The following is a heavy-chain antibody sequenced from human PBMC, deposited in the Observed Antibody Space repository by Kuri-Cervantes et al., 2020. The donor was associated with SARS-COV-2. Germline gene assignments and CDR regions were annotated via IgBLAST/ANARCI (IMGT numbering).Heavy chain of an antibody. CDR1: GFTFSSYA. CDR2: ISGSGGST. D-gene: IGHD2-15*01. Sequence: GGSLRLSCAASGFTFSSYAMSWVRQAPGKGLEWVSAISGSGGSTYYADSVKGRFTISRDNSKNTLYLQMNSLRAEDTAVYYCAEIGTQYCSAGSCYVDYWGQGTLVTVSS. J-gene: IGHJ4*02. V-gene: IGHV3-23*01. CDR3: AEIGTQYCSAGSCYVDY.